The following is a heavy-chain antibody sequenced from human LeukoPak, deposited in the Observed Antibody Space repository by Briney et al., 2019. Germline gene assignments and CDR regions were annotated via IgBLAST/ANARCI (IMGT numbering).Heavy chain of an antibody. CDR1: GFTFSSYG. D-gene: IGHD6-19*01. V-gene: IGHV3-33*01. CDR2: IWYDGSNK. Sequence: GRSLRLSCAASGFTFSSYGMHWVRQAPGKGLEWVAVIWYDGSNKYYADSVKGRFTISRDNSKNTLYLQMNSLRAEDTAVYYCATGGGNGWSPLDYWGQGTLVTVSS. J-gene: IGHJ4*02. CDR3: ATGGGNGWSPLDY.